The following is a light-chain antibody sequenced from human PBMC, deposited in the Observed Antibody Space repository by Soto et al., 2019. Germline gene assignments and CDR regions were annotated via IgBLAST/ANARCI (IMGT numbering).Light chain of an antibody. V-gene: IGKV3-20*01. CDR3: QQYGSSGT. CDR1: QSVSNNY. Sequence: EIVMTQSPATLSVSPGERATLSCRASQSVSNNYLAWYQQKPGQAPRLLIYGESNRATGIPDRFSGSGSGTDFTLTISRLEPEDFAVYYCQQYGSSGTVGQGTKVDIK. J-gene: IGKJ1*01. CDR2: GES.